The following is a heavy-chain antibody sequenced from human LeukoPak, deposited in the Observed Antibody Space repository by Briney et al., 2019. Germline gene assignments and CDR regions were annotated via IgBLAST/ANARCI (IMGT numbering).Heavy chain of an antibody. Sequence: KPGGSLRLSCAASGFTFTNAWMSWVRQAPGKGLEWVGRIKSKTDGGTTAYAAPVKGRFTMSREDSKNTMYLEMNGLQTEDTAVYYCTTHRYYYVIDYWGQGTLVTVSS. CDR1: GFTFTNAW. CDR3: TTHRYYYVIDY. CDR2: IKSKTDGGTT. J-gene: IGHJ4*02. V-gene: IGHV3-15*01. D-gene: IGHD3-10*02.